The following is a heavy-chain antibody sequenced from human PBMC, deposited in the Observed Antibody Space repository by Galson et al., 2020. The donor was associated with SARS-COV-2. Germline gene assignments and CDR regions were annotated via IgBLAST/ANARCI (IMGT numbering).Heavy chain of an antibody. CDR1: GGSISSYY. V-gene: IGHV4-59*01. D-gene: IGHD2-15*01. J-gene: IGHJ3*01. CDR2: IYYTHRA. CDR3: AREGVYCGGSPGYSGAFDV. Sequence: PSETLSLTCTVPGGSISSYYWTWNRKPPGKGLEWIGYIYYTHRANYNPSLKSRVTISVDTSKSQFSLKLSSVTPADTAVYYCAREGVYCGGSPGYSGAFDVWGLGTMVTVSS.